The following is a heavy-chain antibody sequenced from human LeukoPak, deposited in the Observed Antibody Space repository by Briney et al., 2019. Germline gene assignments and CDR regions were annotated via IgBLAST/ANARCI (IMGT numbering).Heavy chain of an antibody. Sequence: ASVKVSCKTSGYTFTDFGITWVRQAPGQGLEWMGWDSAYNGNKKYAQKVQGRVTMTTDTFTRAAYMELSSLRSDDTAVYYCVRDLGSPPQSWYDYWGQGTLVTVSS. D-gene: IGHD6-13*01. CDR1: GYTFTDFG. CDR2: DSAYNGNK. J-gene: IGHJ4*02. CDR3: VRDLGSPPQSWYDY. V-gene: IGHV1-18*01.